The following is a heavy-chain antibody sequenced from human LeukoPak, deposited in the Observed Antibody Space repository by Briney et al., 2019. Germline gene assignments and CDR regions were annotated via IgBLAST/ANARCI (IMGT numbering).Heavy chain of an antibody. CDR3: ARVGTYYRSLDS. Sequence: PSETLSLTCTVSGGSINDASWNWIRKPPGQGLEWIGYIYHSGGTKYNPSLKSRVTISLDTSKNQFSLKLSSVTAADTAVYYCARVGTYYRSLDSWGQGTLVTVSS. CDR1: GGSINDAS. V-gene: IGHV4-59*01. J-gene: IGHJ4*02. CDR2: IYHSGGT. D-gene: IGHD3-10*01.